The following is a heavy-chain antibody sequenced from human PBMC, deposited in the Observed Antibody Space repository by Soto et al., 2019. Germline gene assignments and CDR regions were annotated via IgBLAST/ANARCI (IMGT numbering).Heavy chain of an antibody. CDR2: IFYSGST. Sequence: QVQLQESGPGLVKPSQTLSLTCTVSGGSISSGGYYWSWIRQHPGKGLEWIGYIFYSGSTFYNPSLKSRIAISVDTSKNQFSLKLSSVTAADTAVYYCARAPGDYFDYWGQVTLVTVAS. V-gene: IGHV4-31*03. J-gene: IGHJ4*02. CDR3: ARAPGDYFDY. CDR1: GGSISSGGYY.